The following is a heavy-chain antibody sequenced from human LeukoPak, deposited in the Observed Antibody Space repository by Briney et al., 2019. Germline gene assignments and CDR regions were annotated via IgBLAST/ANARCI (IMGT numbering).Heavy chain of an antibody. CDR1: GGSFSGYY. J-gene: IGHJ4*02. Sequence: SETLSLTCADYGGSFSGYYWSWIRQPPGNGLEWIGEINHSGSTNYNPSLKSRVTISVDTSKNQFSLKLSSVTAADTAVYYCARGGEWLVRFYYWGQGTLVTVSS. V-gene: IGHV4-34*01. D-gene: IGHD6-19*01. CDR2: INHSGST. CDR3: ARGGEWLVRFYY.